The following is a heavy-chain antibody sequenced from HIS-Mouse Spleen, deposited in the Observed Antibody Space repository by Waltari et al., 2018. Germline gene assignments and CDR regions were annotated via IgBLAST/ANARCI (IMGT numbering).Heavy chain of an antibody. D-gene: IGHD1-26*01. V-gene: IGHV1-2*02. CDR1: GYTFTGYY. CDR2: INPNSGGT. Sequence: QVQLVQSGAEVKKPGASVKVSCKASGYTFTGYYMHWVRQAPGHGLEWMGWINPNSGGTNNAQKFQGRVTMTRDTSISTAYMELSRLRSDDTAVYYCARDREVDWYFDLWGRGTLVTVSS. CDR3: ARDREVDWYFDL. J-gene: IGHJ2*01.